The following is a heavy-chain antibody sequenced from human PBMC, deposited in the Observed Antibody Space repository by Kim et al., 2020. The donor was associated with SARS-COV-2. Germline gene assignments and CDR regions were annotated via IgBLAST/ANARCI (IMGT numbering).Heavy chain of an antibody. J-gene: IGHJ3*02. V-gene: IGHV4-31*03. CDR1: GGSISSGGYY. CDR3: ASLTPARSGAFDI. Sequence: SETLSLTCTVSGGSISSGGYYWSWIRQHPGKGLEWIGYIYYSGSTYYNPSLKSRVTISVDTSKNQFSLKLSSVTAADTAVYYCASLTPARSGAFDIWGQGTMVTVSS. D-gene: IGHD6-6*01. CDR2: IYYSGST.